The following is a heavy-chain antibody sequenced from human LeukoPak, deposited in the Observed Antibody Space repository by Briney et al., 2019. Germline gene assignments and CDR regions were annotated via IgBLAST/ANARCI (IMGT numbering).Heavy chain of an antibody. D-gene: IGHD1-1*01. J-gene: IGHJ4*02. CDR2: INHSGST. Sequence: SETLSLTCAVYGGSFSGYYWSWIRQPPGKGLEWIGEINHSGSTNYNPSLKSRVTISVDTSKNQFSLKLSSVSAADTAVYYCARVPRSNWNEYWGQGTLVTVSS. V-gene: IGHV4-34*01. CDR3: ARVPRSNWNEY. CDR1: GGSFSGYY.